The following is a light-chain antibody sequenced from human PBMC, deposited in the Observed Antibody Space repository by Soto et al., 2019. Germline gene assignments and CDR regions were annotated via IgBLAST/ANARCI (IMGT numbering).Light chain of an antibody. Sequence: QLALTQSPSASASLGASIRITCTLSSGHTYYAIAWHQQHPEKGPRFLMKINSDGSHSKGDGIPDRFSGSSSGAERYLIISSLQSEDEANYYCQTWDTGVRVFGGGTKLTVL. CDR2: INSDGSH. CDR3: QTWDTGVRV. V-gene: IGLV4-69*01. CDR1: SGHTYYA. J-gene: IGLJ3*02.